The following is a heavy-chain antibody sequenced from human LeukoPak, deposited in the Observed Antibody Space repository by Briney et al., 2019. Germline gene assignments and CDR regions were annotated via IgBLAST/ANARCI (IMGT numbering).Heavy chain of an antibody. CDR3: ARVRGYDYVWGSYRSNWFDP. J-gene: IGHJ5*02. CDR2: INHSGST. Sequence: SETLSLTCAVYGGSFSGYYWSWIRQPPGKGLEWIGEINHSGSTNYNPSLKSRVTISVDTSKNQFSLKLSSVTAADTAVYYCARVRGYDYVWGSYRSNWFDPWGQGTLVIVSS. D-gene: IGHD3-16*02. CDR1: GGSFSGYY. V-gene: IGHV4-34*01.